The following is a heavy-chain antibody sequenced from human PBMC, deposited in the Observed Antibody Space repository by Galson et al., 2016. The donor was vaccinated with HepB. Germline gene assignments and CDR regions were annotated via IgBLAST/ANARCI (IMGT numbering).Heavy chain of an antibody. J-gene: IGHJ4*02. CDR3: AKERLVRRIFDH. Sequence: SLRLSCAASGFVFSNFGLSWVRQAPGKGLEWVASLSTRRTTSYSDSVQGRFTISSNNSNNTLSLQMKGLRAEDRAVYYCAKERLVRRIFDHWGQGTLLTVSS. D-gene: IGHD1-1*01. V-gene: IGHV3-23*01. CDR1: GFVFSNFG. CDR2: LSTRRTT.